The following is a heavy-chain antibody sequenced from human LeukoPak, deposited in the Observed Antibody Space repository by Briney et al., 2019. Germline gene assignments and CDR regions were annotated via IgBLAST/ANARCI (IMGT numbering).Heavy chain of an antibody. D-gene: IGHD3-10*01. CDR1: GGSISSGDYY. CDR3: ARLGVRGVRVFDY. Sequence: PSETLSLTCTVSGGSISSGDYYWGWIRQPPGKGLEWIGSIYYSGSTYYNPSLKSRVTISVDTSKNQFSLKLSSVTAADTAVYYCARLGVRGVRVFDYWGQGTLVTVSS. V-gene: IGHV4-39*07. CDR2: IYYSGST. J-gene: IGHJ4*02.